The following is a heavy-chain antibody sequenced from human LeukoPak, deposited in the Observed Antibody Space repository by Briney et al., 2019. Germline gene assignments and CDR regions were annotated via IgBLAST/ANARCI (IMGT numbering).Heavy chain of an antibody. J-gene: IGHJ4*02. CDR1: GGTFSSYA. CDR2: IIPIFGTA. Sequence: GSSVKVSCKASGGTFSSYAISWVRQAPGQGLEWMGGIIPIFGTANYAQKFQGRVTITADESTGTAYMELSSLRSEDTAVYYCARDYDFWSGYLDYWGQGTLVTVSS. V-gene: IGHV1-69*01. CDR3: ARDYDFWSGYLDY. D-gene: IGHD3-3*01.